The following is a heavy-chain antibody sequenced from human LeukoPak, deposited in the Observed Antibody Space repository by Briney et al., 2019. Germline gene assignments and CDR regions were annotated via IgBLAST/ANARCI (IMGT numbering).Heavy chain of an antibody. CDR1: GFTFSSYG. CDR2: IRYDGSNK. V-gene: IGHV3-30*02. CDR3: ARDYYNNYDVGF. Sequence: PGGSLRLSCAASGFTFSSYGMHWVRQAPGKGLEWVAFIRYDGSNKYYADSVKGRFTISRDNSKNTLYLQLSSLRTEDTAVYYCARDYYNNYDVGFWGQGTLVTVSS. J-gene: IGHJ4*02. D-gene: IGHD4-11*01.